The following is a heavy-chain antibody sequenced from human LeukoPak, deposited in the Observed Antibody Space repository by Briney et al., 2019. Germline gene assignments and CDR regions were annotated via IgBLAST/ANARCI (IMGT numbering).Heavy chain of an antibody. D-gene: IGHD1-14*01. CDR2: IYYSGST. Sequence: SETLSLTCTVSGGSISSYYWSWIRQPPGKGLEWIGYIYYSGSTNYNPSLKSRVTISVDTSKNQFSLKLSSVTAADTAVYYCARGVHRNLYYFDYWGQGTLVTVSS. CDR3: ARGVHRNLYYFDY. V-gene: IGHV4-59*01. CDR1: GGSISSYY. J-gene: IGHJ4*02.